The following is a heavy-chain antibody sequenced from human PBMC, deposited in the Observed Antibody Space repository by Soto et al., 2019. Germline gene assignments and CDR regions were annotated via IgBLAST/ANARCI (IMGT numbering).Heavy chain of an antibody. CDR3: ARGAALAALDI. J-gene: IGHJ3*02. CDR2: INPSGGST. V-gene: IGHV1-46*01. D-gene: IGHD6-25*01. Sequence: ASVTLSCKASGYTLTSYYMHWGRQAPGQGLEWMGIINPSGGSTSYAQKFQGRVTMTRDTSTSTVYMELSSLRSEDTAVYYCARGAALAALDIWGEGTMVTGSS. CDR1: GYTLTSYY.